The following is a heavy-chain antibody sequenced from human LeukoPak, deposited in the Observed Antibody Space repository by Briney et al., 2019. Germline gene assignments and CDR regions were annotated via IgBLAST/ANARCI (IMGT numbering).Heavy chain of an antibody. D-gene: IGHD2-2*01. J-gene: IGHJ3*02. CDR1: GFTVSSNY. Sequence: GGSLRLSCAASGFTVSSNYMSWVRQAPGKGLEWVSVIYSGGSTYYADSVKGRFTISRDNSKNTLYLQMNSLRAEDTAVYYCAKSGCSSTSCYSRSGGNAFDIWGQGTMVTVSS. CDR2: IYSGGST. CDR3: AKSGCSSTSCYSRSGGNAFDI. V-gene: IGHV3-53*01.